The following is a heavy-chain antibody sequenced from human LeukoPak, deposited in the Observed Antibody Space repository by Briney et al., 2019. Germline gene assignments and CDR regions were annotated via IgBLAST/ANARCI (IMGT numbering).Heavy chain of an antibody. J-gene: IGHJ6*02. Sequence: PSETLSLTCTVSGGSISSYYWSWIRQPPGKGLEWIGYIYYSGSTNYNPSLKSRVTISVDTSKNQFSLKLSSVTAADTAVYYCARDCSGGNCYYYGMDVWGQGTTVTVSS. V-gene: IGHV4-59*01. D-gene: IGHD2-15*01. CDR2: IYYSGST. CDR3: ARDCSGGNCYYYGMDV. CDR1: GGSISSYY.